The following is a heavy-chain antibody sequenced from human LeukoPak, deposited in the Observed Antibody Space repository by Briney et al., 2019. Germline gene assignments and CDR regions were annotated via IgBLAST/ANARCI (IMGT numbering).Heavy chain of an antibody. CDR3: AKDRRGYTYNFDY. D-gene: IGHD5-18*01. Sequence: GGSLRLSCAASGFXFSSFGMHCVRQAPGKGLECVAVISYDGSNRYYADSVKGRFTLSRDNSKNTLYLQMNSLRADDTAVYYCAKDRRGYTYNFDYWGQGTLVTVSS. J-gene: IGHJ4*02. CDR1: GFXFSSFG. V-gene: IGHV3-30*18. CDR2: ISYDGSNR.